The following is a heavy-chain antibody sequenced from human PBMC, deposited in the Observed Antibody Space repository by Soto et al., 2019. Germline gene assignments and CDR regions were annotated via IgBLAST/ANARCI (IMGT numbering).Heavy chain of an antibody. Sequence: QVQLQQWGAGLLKPSETLSLTCVVYGGSFSDYYWSWIRQPPGKGLEWIGEVNHSGSTNYNPSLKSRVTISVDTSKNQFSLQLSSVTAADTAVFYCARERRFDFWVGRGMDVWGQGTTVTVSS. D-gene: IGHD3-3*01. CDR1: GGSFSDYY. J-gene: IGHJ6*02. CDR3: ARERRFDFWVGRGMDV. CDR2: VNHSGST. V-gene: IGHV4-34*01.